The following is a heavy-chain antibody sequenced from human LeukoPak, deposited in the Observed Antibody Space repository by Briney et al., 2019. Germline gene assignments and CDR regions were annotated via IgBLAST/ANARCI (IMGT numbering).Heavy chain of an antibody. D-gene: IGHD3-10*01. J-gene: IGHJ6*03. CDR1: GYTFTTDY. V-gene: IGHV1-46*01. Sequence: LRASVKVSCKASGYTFTTDYIHWVRQAPGQGLEWMGIINPSGGSTTYAQKFQGRVIMTGDTSTSTVYMELRSLRSEDTAVYYCARARGSGSYYGHDYYYYYYMDVWGQGTTVTVSS. CDR2: INPSGGST. CDR3: ARARGSGSYYGHDYYYYYYMDV.